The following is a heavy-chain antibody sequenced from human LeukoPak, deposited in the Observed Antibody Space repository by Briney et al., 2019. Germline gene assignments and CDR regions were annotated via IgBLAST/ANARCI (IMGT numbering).Heavy chain of an antibody. CDR1: GFSFSNYG. CDR2: IWSDGSDK. Sequence: GGSLRLSCVASGFSFSNYGMHWVRQAPGKGLEWVALIWSDGSDKYYADSVKGRFTISRDNSKNTVFLQVNSLRAEDTAVYYCARDRPTGSYYSIDYWGQGTLVTVSS. J-gene: IGHJ4*02. V-gene: IGHV3-33*01. D-gene: IGHD1-26*01. CDR3: ARDRPTGSYYSIDY.